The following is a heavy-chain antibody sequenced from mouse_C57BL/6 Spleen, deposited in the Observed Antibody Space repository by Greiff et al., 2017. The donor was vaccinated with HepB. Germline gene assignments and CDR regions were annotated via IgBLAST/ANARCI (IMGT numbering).Heavy chain of an antibody. V-gene: IGHV3-6*01. Sequence: EVQVVESGPGLVKPSQSLSLTCSVTGYSITSGYYWHWIRQFPGNKLEWMGYISYDGSNNYNPSLKNRITITRDPSKNQFFLKLNSVTTEDTATYYCARDHYGNYGYWGQGTTLTVSS. CDR2: ISYDGSN. CDR1: GYSITSGYY. CDR3: ARDHYGNYGY. J-gene: IGHJ2*01. D-gene: IGHD2-1*01.